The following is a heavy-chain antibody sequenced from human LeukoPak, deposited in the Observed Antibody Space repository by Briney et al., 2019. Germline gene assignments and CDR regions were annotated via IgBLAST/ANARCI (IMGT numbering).Heavy chain of an antibody. CDR1: GGSFSGYY. J-gene: IGHJ5*02. V-gene: IGHV4-34*01. Sequence: MASETLSLTCAVYGGSFSGYYWSWIRQPPGKGLEWIGEINHSGSTNYNPSLKSRVTISVDTSKNQFSLKLSSVTAADTAVYYCARLVWCSTSCYSNWFDPWGQGTLVTVSS. D-gene: IGHD2-2*01. CDR3: ARLVWCSTSCYSNWFDP. CDR2: INHSGST.